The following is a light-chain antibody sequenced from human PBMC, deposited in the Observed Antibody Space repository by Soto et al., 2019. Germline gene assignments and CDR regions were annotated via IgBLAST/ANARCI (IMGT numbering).Light chain of an antibody. V-gene: IGKV1D-13*01. J-gene: IGKJ4*01. CDR2: DAS. CDR3: QQFNNYPLT. Sequence: IQLTQSPSLLSASVGDRFTITCRASQGISTYLAWYQQTPGKAPKLLIYDASSLESGVPSRFSGSGSGTDFTLTISSLQPEDFATYYCQQFNNYPLTFGGGTTGDIK. CDR1: QGISTY.